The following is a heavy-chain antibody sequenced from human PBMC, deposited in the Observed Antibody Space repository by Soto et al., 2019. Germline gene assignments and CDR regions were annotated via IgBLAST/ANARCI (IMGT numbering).Heavy chain of an antibody. CDR3: ARVTMVRGVRKNYYYGMDV. D-gene: IGHD3-10*01. CDR2: INPNSGSA. Sequence: ASVKVSCKASGYTFTGYYMHWVRQAPGQGLEWMGWINPNSGSANYAQKFQGRVTMTTDTSTSTAYMELSSLRSEDTAVYYCARVTMVRGVRKNYYYGMDVWGQGTTVTVSS. J-gene: IGHJ6*02. CDR1: GYTFTGYY. V-gene: IGHV1-2*02.